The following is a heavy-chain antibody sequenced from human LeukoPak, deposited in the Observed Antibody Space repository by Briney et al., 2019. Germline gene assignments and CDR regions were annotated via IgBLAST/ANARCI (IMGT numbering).Heavy chain of an antibody. J-gene: IGHJ5*02. D-gene: IGHD3-10*01. V-gene: IGHV4-34*01. Sequence: SETLSLTCAVYGGSFSGYYWSWIRQPPGKGLEGIGEINHSGSTNYNPSLKSRVTISVDTSKNQFSLKLSSVTAADTAVYYCARGRAGYYGSGSYYNGKWFDPWGQGTLVTVSS. CDR1: GGSFSGYY. CDR3: ARGRAGYYGSGSYYNGKWFDP. CDR2: INHSGST.